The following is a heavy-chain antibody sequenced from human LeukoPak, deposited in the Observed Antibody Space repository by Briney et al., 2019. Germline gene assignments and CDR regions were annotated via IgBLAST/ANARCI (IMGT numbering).Heavy chain of an antibody. CDR2: ISYDGSNK. V-gene: IGHV3-30*18. D-gene: IGHD6-19*01. Sequence: GGSLRLSCAASGFTFSSYGMHWVRQAPGKGLEWVAVISYDGSNKYYADSVKGRFTISRDNSKNTLYLQMNSLRAEDTAVYYCAKDGGGWSEDYWGQGTLVTVSS. J-gene: IGHJ4*02. CDR1: GFTFSSYG. CDR3: AKDGGGWSEDY.